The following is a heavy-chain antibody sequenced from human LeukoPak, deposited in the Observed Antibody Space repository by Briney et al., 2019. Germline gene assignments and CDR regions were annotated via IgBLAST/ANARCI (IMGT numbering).Heavy chain of an antibody. CDR3: ARDLDSSSWYILWFDP. Sequence: GGSLRLSCAASGFTFSNYAMHWVRQAPGKGLEWVAFMSFDGSDKYYADSVKGRFTISRDNSKNTLFLQMNSLRTEDTAVYYCARDLDSSSWYILWFDPWGQGTLVTVSS. CDR2: MSFDGSDK. CDR1: GFTFSNYA. J-gene: IGHJ5*02. D-gene: IGHD6-13*01. V-gene: IGHV3-30-3*01.